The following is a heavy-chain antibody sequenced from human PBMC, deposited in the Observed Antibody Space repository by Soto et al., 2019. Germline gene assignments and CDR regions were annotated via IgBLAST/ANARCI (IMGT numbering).Heavy chain of an antibody. V-gene: IGHV4-59*12. CDR3: ARGDGISTGFDY. D-gene: IGHD3-9*01. CDR1: GGSISSYY. CDR2: IYYSGST. Sequence: ETLSLTCTVSGGSISSYYWSWIRQPPGKGLEWIGYIYYSGSTNYNPSLKSRVTISVDRSKNQFSLKLSSVTAADTAVYYCARGDGISTGFDYWGQGTLVTVSS. J-gene: IGHJ4*02.